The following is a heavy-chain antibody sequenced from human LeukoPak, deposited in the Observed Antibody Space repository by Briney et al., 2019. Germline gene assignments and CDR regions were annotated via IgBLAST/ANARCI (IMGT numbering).Heavy chain of an antibody. J-gene: IGHJ4*02. D-gene: IGHD2-2*01. CDR1: GGSFSGYY. CDR2: INHSGST. CDR3: ASSPLGYCSSTSCYGTFDY. Sequence: SETLSLTCAVYGGSFSGYYWSWIRQPPGKGLEWIGEINHSGSTNYNPSLKSRVTISVDTSKNQFSLKLSSVTAADTAVYYCASSPLGYCSSTSCYGTFDYWGQGTLVTVSS. V-gene: IGHV4-34*01.